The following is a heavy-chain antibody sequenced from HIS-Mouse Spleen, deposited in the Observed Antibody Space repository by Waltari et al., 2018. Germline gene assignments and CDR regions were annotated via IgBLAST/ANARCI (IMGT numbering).Heavy chain of an antibody. J-gene: IGHJ3*02. V-gene: IGHV4-39*07. Sequence: QLQLQESGPGLVKPSETPSLTCTVSGGSIISSRYYWGWIRQPPGKAREAIGSIYYSGSTYYNPSLKSRVTISVDTSKNQFSLKLSSVTAADTAVYYCARAPTGFLEWFDAFDIWGQGTMVTVSS. CDR2: IYYSGST. CDR3: ARAPTGFLEWFDAFDI. D-gene: IGHD3-3*01. CDR1: GGSIISSRYY.